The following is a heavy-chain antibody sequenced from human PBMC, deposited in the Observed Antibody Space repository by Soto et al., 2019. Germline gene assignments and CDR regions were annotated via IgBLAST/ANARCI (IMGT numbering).Heavy chain of an antibody. Sequence: QVQLQESGPGLVKPSQTLSLTCTVSGGSISSVGYYWSWIRQHPGKGLEWIGYIYYSGSTYYTPSLKSRVTISVDTSKNQFSLKLSSVTAADTAVYYCASRVPAANVGYYYYGMDVWGQGTTVTVSS. D-gene: IGHD2-2*01. CDR1: GGSISSVGYY. V-gene: IGHV4-31*03. CDR3: ASRVPAANVGYYYYGMDV. CDR2: IYYSGST. J-gene: IGHJ6*02.